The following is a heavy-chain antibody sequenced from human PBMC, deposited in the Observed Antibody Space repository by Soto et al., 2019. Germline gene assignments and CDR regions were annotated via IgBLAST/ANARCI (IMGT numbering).Heavy chain of an antibody. J-gene: IGHJ4*02. CDR2: INSDGSTT. CDR1: GFTFSSYW. V-gene: IGHV3-74*01. Sequence: EVQLVESGGGLVQPGGSLRLSCAASGFTFSSYWMHWVRQAPGKGLVWVSRINSDGSTTSYADSVKGRFTISRDNVKNTLYLQMNSLRAEDTAVYYCAREHTMVRGFDYWGQGTLVTVSS. CDR3: AREHTMVRGFDY. D-gene: IGHD3-10*01.